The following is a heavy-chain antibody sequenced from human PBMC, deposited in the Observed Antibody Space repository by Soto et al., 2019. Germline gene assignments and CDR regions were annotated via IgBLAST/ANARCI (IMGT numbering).Heavy chain of an antibody. V-gene: IGHV4-31*03. Sequence: SETLSLTCTVSGGSISSGGYYWSWIRQHPGKGLERIGYIYYSGSTYYNPSLKSRVTISVDTSKNQFSLKLSSVTAADTAVYYCARDRSYYFDYWGQGTXVTVSS. J-gene: IGHJ4*02. CDR1: GGSISSGGYY. CDR2: IYYSGST. CDR3: ARDRSYYFDY.